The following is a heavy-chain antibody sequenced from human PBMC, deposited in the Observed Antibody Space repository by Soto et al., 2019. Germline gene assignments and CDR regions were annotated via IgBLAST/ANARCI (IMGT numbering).Heavy chain of an antibody. D-gene: IGHD1-1*01. CDR3: ARVQAGTIDY. Sequence: SETLSLTCTVSGGSISSYNWSWLRQPPGKGLEWIGDIYYSASTNYNPSLKSRVTISVDTSKNQFSLKLSSVTAADTAVYYCARVQAGTIDYWGQGALVTVSS. CDR1: GGSISSYN. J-gene: IGHJ4*02. CDR2: IYYSAST. V-gene: IGHV4-59*01.